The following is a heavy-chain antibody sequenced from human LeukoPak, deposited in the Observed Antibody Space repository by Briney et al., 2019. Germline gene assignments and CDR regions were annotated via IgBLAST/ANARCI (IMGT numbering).Heavy chain of an antibody. Sequence: SETLSLTCTVSGDSISSSSYYWGWIRQPPGKGLEWIGSIYYSGSTYYNPSLKSRVTISVDTSKNQFSLKLSSVTAADTAVYYCARVVPSGSYLGFFDYWGQGTLVTVSS. V-gene: IGHV4-39*07. CDR1: GDSISSSSYY. CDR3: ARVVPSGSYLGFFDY. CDR2: IYYSGST. D-gene: IGHD1-26*01. J-gene: IGHJ4*02.